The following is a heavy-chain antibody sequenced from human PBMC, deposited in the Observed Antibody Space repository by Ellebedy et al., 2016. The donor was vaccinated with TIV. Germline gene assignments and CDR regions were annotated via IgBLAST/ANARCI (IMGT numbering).Heavy chain of an antibody. J-gene: IGHJ4*02. CDR3: ARAPTVTSVFDC. V-gene: IGHV3-53*01. Sequence: GESLKISXAASGFTISNNYMSWVRQASGKGLEWVAILHSGGTTFYADSVKGRFTISRDSSKNTLYLQMNSLRVEDTAVYYCARAPTVTSVFDCWGQGTLVTVSS. CDR2: LHSGGTT. D-gene: IGHD4-17*01. CDR1: GFTISNNY.